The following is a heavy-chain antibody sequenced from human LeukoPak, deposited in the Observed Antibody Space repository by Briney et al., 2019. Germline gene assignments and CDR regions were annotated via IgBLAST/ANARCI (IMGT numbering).Heavy chain of an antibody. CDR2: IWYDGSNK. CDR1: GFTFSSYG. CDR3: AREEGYGDYFNYGMDV. J-gene: IGHJ6*02. Sequence: PGGSLRLSCAASGFTFSSYGMHWVRQAPGKGLEWVAVIWYDGSNKYYADSVKGRFTISRDNSKNTLYLQMNSLRAEDTAVYYCAREEGYGDYFNYGMDVWGQGTTVTVSS. D-gene: IGHD4-17*01. V-gene: IGHV3-33*01.